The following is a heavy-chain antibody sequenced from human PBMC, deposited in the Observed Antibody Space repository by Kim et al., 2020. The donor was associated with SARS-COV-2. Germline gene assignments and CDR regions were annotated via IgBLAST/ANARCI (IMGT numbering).Heavy chain of an antibody. D-gene: IGHD2-21*02. V-gene: IGHV1-46*01. CDR1: GYTFTSYY. Sequence: ASVKVSCKASGYTFTSYYMHWVRQAPGQGLEWMGIINPSGGSTSYAQKFQGRVTMTRDTSTSTVYMELSSLRSEDTAVYYCARDWGGDCYSGSQPFSYCYNWFDPWGQGTLVTVSS. CDR3: ARDWGGDCYSGSQPFSYCYNWFDP. J-gene: IGHJ5*02. CDR2: INPSGGST.